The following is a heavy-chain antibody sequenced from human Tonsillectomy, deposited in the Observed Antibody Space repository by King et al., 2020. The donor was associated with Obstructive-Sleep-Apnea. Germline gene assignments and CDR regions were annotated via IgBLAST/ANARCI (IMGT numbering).Heavy chain of an antibody. CDR3: AGERGLTGYYRTLFDH. J-gene: IGHJ4*02. CDR2: IYYSGST. CDR1: GGSINNGDYY. V-gene: IGHV4-31*02. D-gene: IGHD3-9*01. Sequence: QVQLQESGPGLVKPSQTLSLSCTVSGGSINNGDYYWSWIRQRPGMGLEWIGYIYYSGSTYYNPSLKSRVTISVDTSKNQFSLRLSSVTAADTAVYYCAGERGLTGYYRTLFDHWGQGSLVTVSS.